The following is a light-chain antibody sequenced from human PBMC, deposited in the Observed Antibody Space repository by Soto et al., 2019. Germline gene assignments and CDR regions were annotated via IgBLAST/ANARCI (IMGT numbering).Light chain of an antibody. CDR3: QQYGSSPYT. V-gene: IGKV3-20*01. CDR2: GAS. J-gene: IGKJ2*01. CDR1: QSISSY. Sequence: EIVLTQSPGTLSLSPGERATPPCRASQSISSYLAWYQQKPGQAPRLLISGASTRATGIPDRFSGSGSGTDFTLTISRLEPEDFAVYYCQQYGSSPYTFGQGTNLEIK.